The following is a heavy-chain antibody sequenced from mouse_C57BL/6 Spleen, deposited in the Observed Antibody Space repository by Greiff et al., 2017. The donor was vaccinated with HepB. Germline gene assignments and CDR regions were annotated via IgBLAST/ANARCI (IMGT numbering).Heavy chain of an antibody. V-gene: IGHV14-1*01. J-gene: IGHJ3*01. CDR2: IDPEDGDT. Sequence: EVQLQQSGAELVRPGASVKLSCTASGFNIKDYYMHWVKQRPEQGLEWIGRIDPEDGDTEYAPKFQGKATMTVDKSSSTAYMQLSSLTSEDSAVYYCARTAWFAYWGQGTLVTVSA. CDR3: ARTAWFAY. CDR1: GFNIKDYY.